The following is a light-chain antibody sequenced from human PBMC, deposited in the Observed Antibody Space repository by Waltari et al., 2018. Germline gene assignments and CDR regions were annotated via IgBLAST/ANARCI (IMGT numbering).Light chain of an antibody. CDR2: ADS. J-gene: IGLJ2*01. CDR3: CSYAAGGSSVL. Sequence: QSALTQPASVSGSPGQSITISCTGTSSDVGSYNLVSWYQQHPGQVPKLMIYADSKRPSGLSNRFSGSKAGNTASLTISGLQAEDEADYYCCSYAAGGSSVLFGGGTKLTVL. V-gene: IGLV2-23*01. CDR1: SSDVGSYNL.